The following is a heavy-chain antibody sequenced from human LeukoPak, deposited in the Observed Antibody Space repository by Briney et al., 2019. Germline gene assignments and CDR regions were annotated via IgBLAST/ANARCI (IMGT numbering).Heavy chain of an antibody. CDR2: INHSGST. V-gene: IGHV4-34*01. CDR1: GGSFSGYY. J-gene: IGHJ4*02. CDR3: ASGDSGSYYAPIDY. Sequence: SETLSLTCAVYGGSFSGYYWSWLRQPPGKGLEWIGEINHSGSTNYNPSLKSRVTISVDTSKNQFSLKLSSVTAADTAVYYCASGDSGSYYAPIDYWGQGTLVTVSS. D-gene: IGHD1-26*01.